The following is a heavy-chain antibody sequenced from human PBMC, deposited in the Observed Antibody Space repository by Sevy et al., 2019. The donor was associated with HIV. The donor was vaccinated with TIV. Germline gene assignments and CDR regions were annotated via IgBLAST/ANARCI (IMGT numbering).Heavy chain of an antibody. V-gene: IGHV3-15*01. Sequence: GGSLRLSCAASGFTFRNAWMSWVRRAPGKGLEWVGRIKPKNEGGTIDYASPVKGRFTISRDDSKNTLALQLKSLKTEDKDVYYCTTDPITLFGVFISEAWPDYWGQGTLVTVSS. CDR3: TTDPITLFGVFISEAWPDY. CDR2: IKPKNEGGTI. CDR1: GFTFRNAW. D-gene: IGHD3-3*01. J-gene: IGHJ4*02.